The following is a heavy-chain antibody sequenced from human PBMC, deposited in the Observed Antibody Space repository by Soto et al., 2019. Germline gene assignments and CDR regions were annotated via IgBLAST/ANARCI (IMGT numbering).Heavy chain of an antibody. J-gene: IGHJ3*02. CDR2: IKSKTDGGTT. CDR1: GFTFSNAW. V-gene: IGHV3-15*07. Sequence: PGGSLRLSCAASGFTFSNAWMNWVRQAPGKGLEWVGRIKSKTDGGTTDYAAPVKGRFTISRDDSKNTLYLQMNSLKTEDTAVYYCTRAIRVVGDAFDIWGQGTMVTVSS. D-gene: IGHD3-10*01. CDR3: TRAIRVVGDAFDI.